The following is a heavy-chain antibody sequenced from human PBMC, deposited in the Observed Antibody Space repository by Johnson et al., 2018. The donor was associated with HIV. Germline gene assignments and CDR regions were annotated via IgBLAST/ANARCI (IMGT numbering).Heavy chain of an antibody. CDR2: ISWNGGYT. D-gene: IGHD3-10*01. CDR3: ARPGGGAPDAFDI. Sequence: VQLVESGGGVVQPGRSLRLSCAASGFTFSSFEMNWVRQAPGKGLEWVSGISWNGGYTTYADSVKGRFIISRDNAKNSLYLQMNSLRAEDTALYYCARPGGGAPDAFDIWGQGTMVTVSS. V-gene: IGHV3-20*04. J-gene: IGHJ3*02. CDR1: GFTFSSFE.